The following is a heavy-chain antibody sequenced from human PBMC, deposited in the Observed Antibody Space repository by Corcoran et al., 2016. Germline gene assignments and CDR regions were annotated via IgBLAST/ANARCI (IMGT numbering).Heavy chain of an antibody. D-gene: IGHD5-12*01. CDR2: INHSGST. Sequence: QVQLQQWGAGLLKPSETLSLTCAVSGGSFSTYYWSWIRQPPGKGLEWIGAINHSGSTNYNPSLKRRVTMSVDTSKSHFSLKLNSVTAADTAVYYGARGLQVATVGLDYWGQGTLVTVSS. CDR3: ARGLQVATVGLDY. CDR1: GGSFSTYY. J-gene: IGHJ4*02. V-gene: IGHV4-34*01.